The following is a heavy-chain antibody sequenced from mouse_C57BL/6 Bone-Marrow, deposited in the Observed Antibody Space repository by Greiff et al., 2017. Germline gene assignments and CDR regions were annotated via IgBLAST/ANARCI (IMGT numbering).Heavy chain of an antibody. V-gene: IGHV1-63*01. J-gene: IGHJ4*01. Sequence: VQVVESGAELVRPGTSVKMSCKASGYTFTNYWIGWAKQRPGHGLEWIGDIYPGGGYTNYNEKFKGKATLTADKSSSTAYMQFSSLTSEDSAIYDCARYGYDRGYYAMDYWGQGTSVTVSS. CDR1: GYTFTNYW. CDR2: IYPGGGYT. CDR3: ARYGYDRGYYAMDY. D-gene: IGHD2-2*01.